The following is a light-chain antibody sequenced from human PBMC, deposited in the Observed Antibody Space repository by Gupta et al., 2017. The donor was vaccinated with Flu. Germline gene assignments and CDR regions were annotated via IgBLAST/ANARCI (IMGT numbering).Light chain of an antibody. Sequence: NFMLTQPHSVSESPGWTVVISCTRSSGSIASNYVQWYQQRPGTSPKPLIFEDVRRPSGVPDRFSGSSDTSSNTASLTSSGLKIEDEADYYCQSFDSSNHVMFGGGTKLAV. V-gene: IGLV6-57*01. CDR2: EDV. J-gene: IGLJ3*02. CDR3: QSFDSSNHVM. CDR1: SGSIASNY.